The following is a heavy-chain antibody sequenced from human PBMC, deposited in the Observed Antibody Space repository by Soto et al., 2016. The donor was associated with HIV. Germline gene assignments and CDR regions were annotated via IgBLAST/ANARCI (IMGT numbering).Heavy chain of an antibody. V-gene: IGHV3-23*01. J-gene: IGHJ4*02. CDR3: AKGGLGGVIVLYYFDF. CDR2: ISGSGGNT. Sequence: EVQLLESGGGLVQPGGSLRLSCAASGFTFSSYAMTWVRQAPGKGLEWVSGISGSGGNTYNADSVKGRFTISRDNSKNTLYLQMNSLRAEDTAVYYCAKGGLGGVIVLYYFDFWGQGTLVTVSS. CDR1: GFTFSSYA. D-gene: IGHD3-16*02.